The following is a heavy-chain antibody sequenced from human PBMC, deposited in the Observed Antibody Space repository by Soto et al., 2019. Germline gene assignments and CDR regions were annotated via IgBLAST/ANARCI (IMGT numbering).Heavy chain of an antibody. Sequence: EVQLLESGGGLVQPGGSLRLSCAASGFTFSSSAMSWVRQAPAKGLGWVSAISGSGDRTYYADSVRGRFTISRDNSKNTLDLQMNSLRAEDRAVYYCANLYGSNGLGVWGQGTKVAVSS. J-gene: IGHJ6*02. CDR1: GFTFSSSA. CDR2: ISGSGDRT. V-gene: IGHV3-23*01. D-gene: IGHD2-15*01. CDR3: ANLYGSNGLGV.